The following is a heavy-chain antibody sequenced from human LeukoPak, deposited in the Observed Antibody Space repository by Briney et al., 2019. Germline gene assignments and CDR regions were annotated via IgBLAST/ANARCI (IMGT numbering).Heavy chain of an antibody. CDR3: AKGRIDSSGYYLVD. V-gene: IGHV3-23*01. CDR1: GFTFSSYA. CDR2: ISGSGGST. Sequence: PGGSLRLSCAASGFTFSSYAMSWVRQAPGKGLEWVSAISGSGGSTYYADSVKGRFTISRDNSKNTLYLQMNGLRAEDTAVYYCAKGRIDSSGYYLVDWGQGTLVTVSS. J-gene: IGHJ4*02. D-gene: IGHD3-22*01.